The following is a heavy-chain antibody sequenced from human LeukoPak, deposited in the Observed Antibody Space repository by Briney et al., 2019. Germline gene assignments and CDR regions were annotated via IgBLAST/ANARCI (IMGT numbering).Heavy chain of an antibody. CDR3: ARGAEYGSFAY. Sequence: ASVKVSCKASGYTFSGYFMHWVRQAPGQGLEWMGWLNPNNGGTNYAQRFQGRVTMTRDTSIGTAYMELSRPTSDDTAVYFCARGAEYGSFAYWGQGTPVTVSS. V-gene: IGHV1-2*02. CDR2: LNPNNGGT. J-gene: IGHJ4*02. D-gene: IGHD2-2*01. CDR1: GYTFSGYF.